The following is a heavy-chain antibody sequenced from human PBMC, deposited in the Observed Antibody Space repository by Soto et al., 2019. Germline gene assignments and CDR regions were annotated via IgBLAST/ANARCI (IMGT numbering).Heavy chain of an antibody. D-gene: IGHD2-2*01. CDR2: ISSSSNYV. J-gene: IGHJ4*02. CDR1: GFTFSSYS. Sequence: GGSLRLSCAASGFTFSSYSMNWVRQAPGKGLELVSSISSSSNYVYYADSVKGRFTISGDNAGNSLYLQMNSLRADDTAVYYCARVPAYCSSTSCFFDYWGQGTQVTVSS. CDR3: ARVPAYCSSTSCFFDY. V-gene: IGHV3-21*01.